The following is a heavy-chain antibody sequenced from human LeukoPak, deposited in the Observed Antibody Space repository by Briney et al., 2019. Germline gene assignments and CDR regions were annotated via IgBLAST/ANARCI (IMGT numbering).Heavy chain of an antibody. Sequence: PSETLSLTCTVSGASIFSSNWWSWVRQPPGKGLEWIGQIFHSGSTSYSLSLKSRVTISVDKSKNQFSLKLSSVTAADTAVYYCARCPKYYFDYWGQGTLVTVSS. CDR2: IFHSGST. CDR3: ARCPKYYFDY. J-gene: IGHJ4*02. CDR1: GASIFSSNW. V-gene: IGHV4-4*02.